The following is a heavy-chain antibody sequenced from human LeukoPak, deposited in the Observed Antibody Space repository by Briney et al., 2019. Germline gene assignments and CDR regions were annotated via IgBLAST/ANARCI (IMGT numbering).Heavy chain of an antibody. D-gene: IGHD3-9*01. CDR3: ASDYYDILTGYYPVWFDP. CDR2: ISSSGSTI. V-gene: IGHV3-48*03. CDR1: GFIFSSYE. Sequence: GGSLRLSCAASGFIFSSYEMNWVRQAPGKGLEWVSYISSSGSTIYYADSVKGRFTISRDNAKNSLYLQMNSLRAEDTAVYYCASDYYDILTGYYPVWFDPWGQGTLVTVSS. J-gene: IGHJ5*02.